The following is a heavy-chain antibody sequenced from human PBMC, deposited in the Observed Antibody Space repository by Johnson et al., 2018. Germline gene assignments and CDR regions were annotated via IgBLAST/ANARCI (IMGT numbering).Heavy chain of an antibody. CDR2: IWYDGSNK. CDR1: GFTFSSYG. V-gene: IGHV3-33*01. J-gene: IGHJ6*02. D-gene: IGHD2-2*02. Sequence: QVQLVQSGGGVVQPGRSXRLSCAASGFTFSSYGMHWVRQAPGKGLEWVAVIWYDGSNKYYADSVKGRFTISRDNSKNTLYLQMNSLRAEDTAVYYCGRDQCSSTSCYITYYYGMDVWGQGTTVTVSS. CDR3: GRDQCSSTSCYITYYYGMDV.